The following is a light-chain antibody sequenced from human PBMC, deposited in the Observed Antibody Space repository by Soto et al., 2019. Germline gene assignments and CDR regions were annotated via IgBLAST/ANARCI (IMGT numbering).Light chain of an antibody. CDR2: GAS. Sequence: EIVMTQAPATLSVSPRETATISCRASQSVSSNLAWYQQKPGQAPRLLIYGASTRATGIPARFSGSGSGTEFTLTISSLQSEDFAVYYCQQYNNWPPTFGQGTKVDIK. CDR1: QSVSSN. CDR3: QQYNNWPPT. J-gene: IGKJ1*01. V-gene: IGKV3-15*01.